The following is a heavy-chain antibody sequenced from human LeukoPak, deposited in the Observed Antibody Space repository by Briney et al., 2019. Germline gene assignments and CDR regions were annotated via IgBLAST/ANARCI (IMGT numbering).Heavy chain of an antibody. CDR2: INPNSGGT. Sequence: ASVKVSCKASGYTFTGYYMHWVRQAPGQGLGWMGWINPNSGGTNYAQKFQGRVTMTRDTSISTAYMELSRLRSDDTAVYYCARDATYCTNGVCYYYYGMDVWGQGTTVTVSS. CDR3: ARDATYCTNGVCYYYYGMDV. D-gene: IGHD2-8*01. CDR1: GYTFTGYY. V-gene: IGHV1-2*02. J-gene: IGHJ6*02.